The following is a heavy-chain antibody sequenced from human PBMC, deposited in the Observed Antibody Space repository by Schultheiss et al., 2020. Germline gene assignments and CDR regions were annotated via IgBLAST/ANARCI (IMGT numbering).Heavy chain of an antibody. CDR3: ARDKPHCGGDCYTSDY. V-gene: IGHV1-18*01. CDR1: GYTFTTYG. CDR2: ISGYDDNT. J-gene: IGHJ4*02. D-gene: IGHD2-21*02. Sequence: ASVKVSCKASGYTFTTYGISWVRQAPGQGLEWMGWISGYDDNTYYAQNFQGRVTLTQDKSTSTAYMELGSLRSDDTAVYYCARDKPHCGGDCYTSDYWGQGTLVTVSS.